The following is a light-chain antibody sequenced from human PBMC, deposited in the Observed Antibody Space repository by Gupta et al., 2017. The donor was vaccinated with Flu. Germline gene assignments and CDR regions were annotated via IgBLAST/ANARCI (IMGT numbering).Light chain of an antibody. CDR3: MIWHNSASV. J-gene: IGLJ1*01. V-gene: IGLV5-45*02. Sequence: QAVLTQPSSLSASPGASASLTCTLRSGVNVGTYRRYWYQQKPGSPPQYILSYQSDSDKQQGSGVPSRFSGSKDASANAGILLIAVHQYEDEADYYCMIWHNSASVFGNGTKVTVL. CDR2: YQSDSDK. CDR1: SGVNVGTYR.